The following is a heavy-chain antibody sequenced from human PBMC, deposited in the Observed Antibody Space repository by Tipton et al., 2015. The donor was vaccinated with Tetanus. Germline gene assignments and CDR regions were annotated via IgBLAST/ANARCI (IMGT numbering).Heavy chain of an antibody. D-gene: IGHD6-13*01. CDR2: MNPNSGGT. Sequence: QLVQSGAEVKTPASSVKVSCKASGDTFNNYGVSWVRQAPGQGLEWMGWMNPNSGGTNYAQKFQGRVTMTRDTSISTAYMELSRLRSDDTGVYYCARASEGAAAPWGQGTLVTVSS. CDR3: ARASEGAAAP. J-gene: IGHJ5*02. CDR1: GDTFNNYG. V-gene: IGHV1-2*02.